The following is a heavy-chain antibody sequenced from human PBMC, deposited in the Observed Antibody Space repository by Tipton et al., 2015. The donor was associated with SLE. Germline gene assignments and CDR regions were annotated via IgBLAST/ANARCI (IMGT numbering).Heavy chain of an antibody. Sequence: TLSLTCAADRGSFSDSWWSWIRQPPGRGLEWIGEFTRSGGTNYNPALRSRVSISADSSKNQFSLNLRSMTAADTAVYYCARHSVSDSSFDYWGQGPLVTVSS. V-gene: IGHV4-34*01. J-gene: IGHJ4*02. CDR1: RGSFSDSW. CDR3: ARHSVSDSSFDY. D-gene: IGHD6-6*01. CDR2: FTRSGGT.